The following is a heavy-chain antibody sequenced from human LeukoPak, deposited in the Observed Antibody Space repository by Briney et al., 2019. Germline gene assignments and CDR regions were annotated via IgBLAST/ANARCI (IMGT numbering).Heavy chain of an antibody. V-gene: IGHV4-39*01. CDR1: GGSISSSNYY. CDR3: ARVQPSRDGYNFDY. J-gene: IGHJ4*02. CDR2: IYYSGST. D-gene: IGHD5-24*01. Sequence: SETLSLTCTVSGGSISSSNYYWGWIRQPPGKGLEWIANIYYSGSTYYNPSLKSRVTISVDTSNNQFSLKLTSVTAADTAVYYCARVQPSRDGYNFDYWGQGTLVTVSS.